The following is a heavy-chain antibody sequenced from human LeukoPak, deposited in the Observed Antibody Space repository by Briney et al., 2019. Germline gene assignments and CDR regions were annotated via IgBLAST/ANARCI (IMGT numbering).Heavy chain of an antibody. Sequence: SETLSLTCAVYGGSFSGYYWIWIRQPPGKGLEWIGEINHSGSTNYNPSLKSRVTISVDTSKNQFSLKLSSVTAADTAVYYSARGVRSSWYGVADWFDPWGQGTLVTVSS. CDR3: ARGVRSSWYGVADWFDP. D-gene: IGHD6-13*01. V-gene: IGHV4-34*01. J-gene: IGHJ5*02. CDR2: INHSGST. CDR1: GGSFSGYY.